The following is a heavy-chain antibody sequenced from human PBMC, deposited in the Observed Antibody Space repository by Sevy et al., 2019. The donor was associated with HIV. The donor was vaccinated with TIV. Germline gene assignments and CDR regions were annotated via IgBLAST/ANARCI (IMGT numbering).Heavy chain of an antibody. CDR3: ARRPGWQQMRGAFDI. D-gene: IGHD6-13*01. Sequence: SETLSLTCTVSGGSISSSSYYWGWIRQPPGKGLEWIGCIYYSGSTYYNPSLKSRVTIPVDTSKNQFSLKLSSVTAADTAVYYCARRPGWQQMRGAFDIWGQGTMVTVSS. V-gene: IGHV4-39*01. CDR2: IYYSGST. CDR1: GGSISSSSYY. J-gene: IGHJ3*02.